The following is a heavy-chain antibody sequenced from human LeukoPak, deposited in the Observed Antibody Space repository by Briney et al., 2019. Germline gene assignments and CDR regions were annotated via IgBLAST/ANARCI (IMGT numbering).Heavy chain of an antibody. V-gene: IGHV4-59*08. CDR3: ARSYCSSTSCYTLDAFDI. CDR1: GGSISSYY. CDR2: ICYSGST. Sequence: TSETLSLTCTVSGGSISSYYWSWIRQPPGKGLEWIEHICYSGSTNYNPSLKSRVTISVDTSKNQFSLKLSSVTAADTAVYYCARSYCSSTSCYTLDAFDIWGQGTMVTVSS. J-gene: IGHJ3*02. D-gene: IGHD2-2*02.